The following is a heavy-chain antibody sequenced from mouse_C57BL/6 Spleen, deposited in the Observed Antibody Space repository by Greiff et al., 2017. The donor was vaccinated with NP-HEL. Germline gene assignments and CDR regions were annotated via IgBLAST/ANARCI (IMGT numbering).Heavy chain of an antibody. CDR3: ARGAYYDYDGVPSDY. Sequence: QVQLQQPGAELVKPGASVKLSCKASGYTFTSYWMHWVKQRPGQGLEWIGMIHPNSGSTNYNEKFKSKATLTVDKSSSTAYMQLSNLTSEDSAVYYCARGAYYDYDGVPSDYWGQGTTLTVSS. J-gene: IGHJ2*01. CDR1: GYTFTSYW. V-gene: IGHV1-64*01. D-gene: IGHD2-4*01. CDR2: IHPNSGST.